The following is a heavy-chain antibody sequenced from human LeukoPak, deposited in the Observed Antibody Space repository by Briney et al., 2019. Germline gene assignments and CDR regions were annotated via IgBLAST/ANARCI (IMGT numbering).Heavy chain of an antibody. J-gene: IGHJ3*02. V-gene: IGHV7-4-1*02. CDR1: GYTFTSYA. D-gene: IGHD6-13*01. Sequence: ASVKVSCKASGYTFTSYAMNWVRQAPGQGLEWMGWINTNTGNPTYAQGFTGRFVFSLDTSVSTAYLQISSLKAEDTAVYYCASTGYSSSWYSQAFDIWGQGTMVTVSS. CDR2: INTNTGNP. CDR3: ASTGYSSSWYSQAFDI.